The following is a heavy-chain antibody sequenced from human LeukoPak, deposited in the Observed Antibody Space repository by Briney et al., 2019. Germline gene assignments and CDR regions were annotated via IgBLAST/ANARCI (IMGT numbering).Heavy chain of an antibody. CDR2: INDSGST. CDR1: GFTFSSYA. Sequence: PGRSLRLSCAASGFTFSSYAMHWVRQAPGKGLEWVAEINDSGSTNYKSSLKSRVTMSVDTSKNQFSLRLNSVTAADTAVYWCTRGRVGSLWSQGTLVTVSS. CDR3: TRGRVGSL. D-gene: IGHD1-26*01. J-gene: IGHJ1*01. V-gene: IGHV4-34*01.